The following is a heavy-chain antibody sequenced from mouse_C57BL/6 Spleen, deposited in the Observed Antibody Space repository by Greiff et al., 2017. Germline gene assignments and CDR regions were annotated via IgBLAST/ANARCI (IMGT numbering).Heavy chain of an antibody. CDR2: IWSGGST. CDR1: GFSLTSYG. Sequence: QVQLQQSGPGLVQPSQSLSITCTVSGFSLTSYGVHWVRQSPGKGLEWLGVIWSGGSTDYNAAFISRLSISKDNSKSQVFFKMNSLQADDTAIYYCASVLSNHYAMDYWGQGTSVTVSS. V-gene: IGHV2-2*01. CDR3: ASVLSNHYAMDY. J-gene: IGHJ4*01. D-gene: IGHD2-5*01.